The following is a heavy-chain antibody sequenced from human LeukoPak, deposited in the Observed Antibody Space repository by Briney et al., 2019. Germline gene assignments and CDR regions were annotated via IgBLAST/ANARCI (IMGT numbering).Heavy chain of an antibody. J-gene: IGHJ3*02. CDR3: ARLLPWIQLWLRGAFDI. CDR2: IYYSGST. Sequence: SETLSLTCTVSGGSISSSSYYWGWIRQPPGKGLEWIGSIYYSGSTYYNPSLKSRVTISVDTSKNQFSLKLRSVTAADTAVYYCARLLPWIQLWLRGAFDIWGQGTMVTVSS. V-gene: IGHV4-39*07. D-gene: IGHD5-18*01. CDR1: GGSISSSSYY.